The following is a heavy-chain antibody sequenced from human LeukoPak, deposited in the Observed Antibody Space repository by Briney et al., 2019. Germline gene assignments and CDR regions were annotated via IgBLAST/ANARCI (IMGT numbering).Heavy chain of an antibody. CDR3: ARGSTYGSGNYRGRHYFDD. J-gene: IGHJ4*02. Sequence: SETLSLTCTVSDSSISSSYSWGWVRQPPRKGLEWIGSFYPSGSTYYNPSLKSRVTISIDTSKNQFSLKLSSVTAADTAVYYCARGSTYGSGNYRGRHYFDDWGQGTLVTVSS. CDR2: FYPSGST. CDR1: DSSISSSYS. V-gene: IGHV4-38-2*02. D-gene: IGHD3-10*01.